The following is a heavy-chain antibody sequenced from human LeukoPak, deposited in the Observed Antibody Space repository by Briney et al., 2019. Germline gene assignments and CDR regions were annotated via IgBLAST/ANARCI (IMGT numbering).Heavy chain of an antibody. V-gene: IGHV3-15*01. J-gene: IGHJ5*02. CDR3: TTVPTDIVVVVAATPVWFDP. Sequence: PGGSLRLSCAASGFTFSNAWMSWVRQAPGKGLEWVGRIKSKTDGGTTDYAAPVKGRFTISRDDSKNTLYLQMNSLKTEDTAVYYCTTVPTDIVVVVAATPVWFDPWGQGTLVTVSS. D-gene: IGHD2-15*01. CDR2: IKSKTDGGTT. CDR1: GFTFSNAW.